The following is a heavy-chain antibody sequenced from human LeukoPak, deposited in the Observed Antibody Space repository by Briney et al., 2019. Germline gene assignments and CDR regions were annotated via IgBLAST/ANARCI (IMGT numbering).Heavy chain of an antibody. D-gene: IGHD6-19*01. CDR2: INTDGTVT. V-gene: IGHV3-74*01. Sequence: GGSLRLSCAASGFTFSKYWMLWVRQTPGRGLESVSRINTDGTVTTYAYSVKGRFTGSRDNADNTVFLQMNSVRDEDTAVYYCATKQWLAPPPDSWGQGTPVTVSS. CDR3: ATKQWLAPPPDS. CDR1: GFTFSKYW. J-gene: IGHJ4*02.